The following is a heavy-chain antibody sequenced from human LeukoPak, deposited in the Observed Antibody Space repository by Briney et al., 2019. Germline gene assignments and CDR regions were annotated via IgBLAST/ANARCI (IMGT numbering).Heavy chain of an antibody. D-gene: IGHD3-3*01. V-gene: IGHV4-34*01. CDR3: AKDGRKYYDFWSGYYEDY. CDR1: GGSFSGYY. Sequence: SETLSLTCAVYGGSFSGYYWSWIRQPPVKGLEWIGEINHSGSTNYNPSLKSRVTISVDTSKNQFSLKLSSVTAADTAVYYCAKDGRKYYDFWSGYYEDYWGQGTLVTVSS. J-gene: IGHJ4*02. CDR2: INHSGST.